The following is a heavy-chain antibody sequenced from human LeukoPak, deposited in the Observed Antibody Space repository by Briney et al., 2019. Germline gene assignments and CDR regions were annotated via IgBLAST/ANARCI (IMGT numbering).Heavy chain of an antibody. V-gene: IGHV1-8*01. J-gene: IGHJ4*02. Sequence: ASVKVSCKASGYTFTSYDINWVRQATGQGLEWMGWMNPNSGNTGYAQKFQRRVTMTRDTSISTAYMELSRLRSDDTAVYYCARDSQLKPFDYWGQGTLVTVSS. CDR1: GYTFTSYD. CDR2: MNPNSGNT. D-gene: IGHD1-1*01. CDR3: ARDSQLKPFDY.